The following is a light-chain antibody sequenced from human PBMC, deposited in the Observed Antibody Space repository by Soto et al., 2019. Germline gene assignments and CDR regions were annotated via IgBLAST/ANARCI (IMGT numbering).Light chain of an antibody. CDR2: GAS. CDR1: QIVSSTY. V-gene: IGKV3-20*01. J-gene: IGKJ3*01. Sequence: EIVLTQSPGTLSSSLGERATLSCRASQIVSSTYLAWYQQKPGQAPRLLIYGASHRATGIPDRFSGSGYGTDFTLTVSRLESEDFAVYYCQQYGGSPFTFGPGTKGAIK. CDR3: QQYGGSPFT.